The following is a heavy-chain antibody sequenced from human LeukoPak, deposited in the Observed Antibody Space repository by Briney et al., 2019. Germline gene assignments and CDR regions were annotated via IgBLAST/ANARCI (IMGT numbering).Heavy chain of an antibody. CDR3: ARDPGDYYDSSTGYFDL. D-gene: IGHD3-22*01. Sequence: GGSLRLSCAASGFTVSSNYMSWVRQAPGKGLEWVSYISSSGSTIYYADSVKGRFTISRDNAKNSLYLQMNSLRAEDTAVYYCARDPGDYYDSSTGYFDLWGRGTLVTVSS. V-gene: IGHV3-11*04. J-gene: IGHJ2*01. CDR2: ISSSGSTI. CDR1: GFTVSSNY.